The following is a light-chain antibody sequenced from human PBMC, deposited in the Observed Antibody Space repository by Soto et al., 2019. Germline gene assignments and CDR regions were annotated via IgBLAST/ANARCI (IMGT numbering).Light chain of an antibody. J-gene: IGLJ2*01. CDR1: SSDVGGYNY. CDR2: DVS. CDR3: SSYTSTSTVV. Sequence: QSALTQPASVSGSPGQSITISCTGTSSDVGGYNYVSWYQQHPGKAPKLMIYDVSNRPSGVSTRFSGSKSGNTASLTVSGLQAEDEADYYCSSYTSTSTVVFGGGTKLTGL. V-gene: IGLV2-14*01.